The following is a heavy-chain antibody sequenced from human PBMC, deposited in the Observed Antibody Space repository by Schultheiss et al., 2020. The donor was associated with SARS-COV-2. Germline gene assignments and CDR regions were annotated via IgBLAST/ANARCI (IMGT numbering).Heavy chain of an antibody. Sequence: SETLSLTCTVSGVSIGSGGYYWSWIRQHPGKGLEWIGYIYYSGSTNYNPSLKSRVTISVDTSKNQFSLKLSSVTAADTAVYYCARADFIPTAEDNDSSGQGDAFDIWGQGTMVTVSS. CDR3: ARADFIPTAEDNDSSGQGDAFDI. D-gene: IGHD3-22*01. CDR2: IYYSGST. V-gene: IGHV4-61*08. J-gene: IGHJ3*02. CDR1: GVSIGSGGYY.